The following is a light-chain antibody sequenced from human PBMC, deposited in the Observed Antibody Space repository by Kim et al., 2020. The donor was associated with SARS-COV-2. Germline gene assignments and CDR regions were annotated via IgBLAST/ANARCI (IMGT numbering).Light chain of an antibody. V-gene: IGLV1-40*01. CDR2: GNS. Sequence: QRVTISCTGSSANIGAGYDVHWYQQLPGTAPKLLIYGNSNRPSGVPDRFSGSKSGTSASLAITGLQAEDEADYYCQSYDSSLSGPLFGGGTKLTVL. CDR1: SANIGAGYD. J-gene: IGLJ3*02. CDR3: QSYDSSLSGPL.